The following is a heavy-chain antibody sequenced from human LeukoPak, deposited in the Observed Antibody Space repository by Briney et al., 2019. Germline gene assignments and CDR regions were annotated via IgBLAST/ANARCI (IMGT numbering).Heavy chain of an antibody. V-gene: IGHV1-69*13. Sequence: SVKVSCKASGGTFSSNAISWVRQAPGQGLECMGGIIPIFGTANYAQKFQGRVTITADESTSTAYMELSSLRSEDTAVYYCARYPFRTDWKGIDLWGRGTLVTVSS. CDR1: GGTFSSNA. CDR3: ARYPFRTDWKGIDL. J-gene: IGHJ2*01. CDR2: IIPIFGTA. D-gene: IGHD1-1*01.